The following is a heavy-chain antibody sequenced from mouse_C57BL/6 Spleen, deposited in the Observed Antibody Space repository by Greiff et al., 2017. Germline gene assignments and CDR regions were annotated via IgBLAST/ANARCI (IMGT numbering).Heavy chain of an antibody. CDR2: IYPSDSET. D-gene: IGHD4-1*01. V-gene: IGHV1-61*01. CDR1: GYTFTSYW. J-gene: IGHJ4*01. Sequence: VQLQQPGAELVRPGSSVKLSCKASGYTFTSYWMDWVKQRPGQGLEWIGNIYPSDSETHYNQKFKDKATLTVDKSSSTAYMQLSSLTSEDSAVYYCARDAGTSGYYYAMDYWGQGTSVTVSS. CDR3: ARDAGTSGYYYAMDY.